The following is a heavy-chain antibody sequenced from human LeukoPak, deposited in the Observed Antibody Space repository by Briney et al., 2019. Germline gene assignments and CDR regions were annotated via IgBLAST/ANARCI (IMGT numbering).Heavy chain of an antibody. V-gene: IGHV1-69*04. CDR2: IIPILGIA. J-gene: IGHJ4*02. D-gene: IGHD3-22*01. CDR3: AGHSSGYLFDY. Sequence: ASVKVSCKASGGTLSSYAISWVRQAPEQGLEWMGRIIPILGIANYAQKFQGRVTITADKSTSTAYMERSSLRAEDTAVYYCAGHSSGYLFDYWGQGTLVTVSS. CDR1: GGTLSSYA.